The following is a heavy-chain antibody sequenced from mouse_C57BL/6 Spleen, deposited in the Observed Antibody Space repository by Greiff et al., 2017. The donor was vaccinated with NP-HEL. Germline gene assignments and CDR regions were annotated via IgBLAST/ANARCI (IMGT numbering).Heavy chain of an antibody. Sequence: DVKLQESGGGLVKPGGSLKLSCAASGFTFSDYGMHWVRQAPEKGLEWVAYISSGSSTIYYADTVKGRFTISRDNAKNTLFLQMTSLRSEDTAMYYCARRLREAWFAYWGQGTLVTVSA. CDR3: ARRLREAWFAY. D-gene: IGHD1-1*01. CDR2: ISSGSSTI. J-gene: IGHJ3*01. V-gene: IGHV5-17*01. CDR1: GFTFSDYG.